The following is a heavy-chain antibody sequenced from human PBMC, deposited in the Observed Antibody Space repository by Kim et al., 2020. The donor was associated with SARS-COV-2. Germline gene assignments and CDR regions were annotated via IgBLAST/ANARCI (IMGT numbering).Heavy chain of an antibody. CDR3: ARDRFERLISMVRGVISWFDP. D-gene: IGHD3-10*01. J-gene: IGHJ5*02. V-gene: IGHV3-48*04. CDR1: GFTFSSYS. CDR2: ITSSSSTI. Sequence: GGSLRLSCAASGFTFSSYSMIWVRQAPGKGLEWVSYITSSSSTIYYADSVKGRFTISRDNAKNSLYLQMNSLRAEDTAVYYCARDRFERLISMVRGVISWFDPWGQGTLVTVSS.